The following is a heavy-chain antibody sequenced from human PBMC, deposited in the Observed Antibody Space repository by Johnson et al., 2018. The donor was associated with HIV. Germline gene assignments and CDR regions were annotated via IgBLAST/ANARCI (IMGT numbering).Heavy chain of an antibody. Sequence: EVQLVESGGGLVQPGGSLRLSCAASGFTFSTYWMSWVRQAPGKGLEWVANIKEDGSEKYYVGSVKGRFTVSRDNARKSLYLQMNRLRAEDTAVYYCAREWLYDALDIWGQGTMVTVSS. J-gene: IGHJ3*02. CDR2: IKEDGSEK. D-gene: IGHD3-22*01. CDR3: AREWLYDALDI. CDR1: GFTFSTYW. V-gene: IGHV3-7*01.